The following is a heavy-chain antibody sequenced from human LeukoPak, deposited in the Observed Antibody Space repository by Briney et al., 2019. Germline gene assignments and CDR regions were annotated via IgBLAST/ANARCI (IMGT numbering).Heavy chain of an antibody. V-gene: IGHV4-59*12. J-gene: IGHJ6*02. Sequence: SETLSLTCTVSGGSISSYYWSWIRQPLGKGLEWIGYIYYSGSTNYNPSLKSRVTISVDTSKNQFSLKLSSVTAADTAVYYCASRPVVVAATNYYYGMDVWGQGTTVTVSS. D-gene: IGHD2-15*01. CDR1: GGSISSYY. CDR2: IYYSGST. CDR3: ASRPVVVAATNYYYGMDV.